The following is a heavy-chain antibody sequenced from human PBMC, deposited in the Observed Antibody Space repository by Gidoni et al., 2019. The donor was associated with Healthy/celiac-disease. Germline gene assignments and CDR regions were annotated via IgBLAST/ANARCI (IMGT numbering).Heavy chain of an antibody. CDR3: ARGTPRGIAVAGTPFDY. D-gene: IGHD6-19*01. J-gene: IGHJ4*02. CDR1: GVTFSSYA. Sequence: QVQLVQSGAEVKKPGSSVKVSCKASGVTFSSYAIGWVRQAPGQGLEWMGGIIPIFGTANYAQKFQGRVTITADESTSTAYMELSSLRSEDTAVYYCARGTPRGIAVAGTPFDYWGQGTLVTVSS. V-gene: IGHV1-69*01. CDR2: IIPIFGTA.